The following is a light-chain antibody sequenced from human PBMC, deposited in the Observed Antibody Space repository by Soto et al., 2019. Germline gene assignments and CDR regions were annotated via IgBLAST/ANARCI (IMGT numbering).Light chain of an antibody. CDR1: QTVYHGY. CDR3: QQYVSSPRT. J-gene: IGKJ1*01. CDR2: GAS. V-gene: IGKV3-20*01. Sequence: EIVLTQSPGTLSLSPGERATLSCRASQTVYHGYLAWYQQKPGQAPRLLIYGASSRATGIPDRFSGSESATDFTLTISRLEPEDFAVYYCQQYVSSPRTFGQGTKVEIK.